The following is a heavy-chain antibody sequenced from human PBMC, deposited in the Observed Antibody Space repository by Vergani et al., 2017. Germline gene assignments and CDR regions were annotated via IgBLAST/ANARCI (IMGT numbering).Heavy chain of an antibody. Sequence: EVQLVESGGGLVQPGRSLRLSCAASGFTFDDYAMHWVRQVPGKGLEWVSGIKWNSDSKAYADSVKGRFTISRDNARNSLYLEMNSLTSEDTAIYYCAKDWGETTAGLAYWGQGTRVTVSS. J-gene: IGHJ4*02. CDR1: GFTFDDYA. CDR2: IKWNSDSK. D-gene: IGHD6-13*01. CDR3: AKDWGETTAGLAY. V-gene: IGHV3-9*01.